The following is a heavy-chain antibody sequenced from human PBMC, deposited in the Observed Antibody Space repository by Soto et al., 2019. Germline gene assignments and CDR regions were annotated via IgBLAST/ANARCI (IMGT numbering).Heavy chain of an antibody. CDR2: IGTAGDT. D-gene: IGHD3-3*02. J-gene: IGHJ4*02. Sequence: PVLSLRLSCEASAFTFTGFDMHWVRQPTGKCLEWVSTIGTAGDTYYAVSVKGRFTISRDNAKNSWSLQMNSLRAGDTAVCFCARGQEVGDHFFDSWGQGXQVTVYS. V-gene: IGHV3-13*01. CDR3: ARGQEVGDHFFDS. CDR1: AFTFTGFD.